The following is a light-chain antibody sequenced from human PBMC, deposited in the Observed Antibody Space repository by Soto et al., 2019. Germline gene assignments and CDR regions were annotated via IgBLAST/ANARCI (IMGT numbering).Light chain of an antibody. V-gene: IGKV3-20*01. Sequence: EIVLTQSPGTLSLSPGERATLSCRASQSVSSSYLAWYQQKPGQAPRLLIYGASSRATGIPDRFSGSGSGTDFTLTISRLEPEYVAVYYCQQYGSSSSFGPGTKVDIK. CDR1: QSVSSSY. CDR3: QQYGSSSS. J-gene: IGKJ3*01. CDR2: GAS.